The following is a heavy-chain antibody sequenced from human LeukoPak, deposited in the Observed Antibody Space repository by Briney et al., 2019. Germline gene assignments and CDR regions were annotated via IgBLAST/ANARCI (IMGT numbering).Heavy chain of an antibody. CDR3: ARVGYYESSGYYEY. Sequence: ASVTVSCKASGYTLTDYYMHWVRQAPRHGLEWMGRINPNSGGTNYAQKFQGRVTMTRDTSISTVYMELSRLRSDDTAVYYCARVGYYESSGYYEYWGQGTLVTVSS. D-gene: IGHD3-22*01. J-gene: IGHJ4*02. CDR1: GYTLTDYY. V-gene: IGHV1-2*06. CDR2: INPNSGGT.